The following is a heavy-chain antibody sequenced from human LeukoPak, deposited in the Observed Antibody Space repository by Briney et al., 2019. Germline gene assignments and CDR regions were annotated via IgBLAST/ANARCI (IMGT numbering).Heavy chain of an antibody. CDR3: VREGMMPTRQGGHYYHYLDA. CDR2: VSSDGTTK. V-gene: IGHV3-30*04. Sequence: GGSLRLSCEASGFTFKWYAMHWVRQAPGKGLEWVAVVSSDGTTKYYADSVKGRFTISRDNSRNTLDLQMDSLRPEDTAVFFCVREGMMPTRQGGHYYHYLDAWAKGTTVIVSS. J-gene: IGHJ6*03. D-gene: IGHD2-15*01. CDR1: GFTFKWYA.